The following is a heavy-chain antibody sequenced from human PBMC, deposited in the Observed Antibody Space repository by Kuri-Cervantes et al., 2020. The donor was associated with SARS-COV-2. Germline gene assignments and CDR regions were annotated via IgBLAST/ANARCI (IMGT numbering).Heavy chain of an antibody. CDR2: ISYDGSSR. CDR3: AKVSKSSVSDF. D-gene: IGHD6-19*01. Sequence: GESLKISCAASGFTFSSYGIHWVRQAPGKGLEWVTFISYDGSSRYYADSVKGRFTISRDNSKNTLWLQMNGLRPDDTAVYYCAKVSKSSVSDFWGQGTLVTVSS. V-gene: IGHV3-30*18. J-gene: IGHJ4*02. CDR1: GFTFSSYG.